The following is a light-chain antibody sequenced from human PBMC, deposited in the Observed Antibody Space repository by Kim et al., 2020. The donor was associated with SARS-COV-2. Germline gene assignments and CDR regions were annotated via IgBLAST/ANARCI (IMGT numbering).Light chain of an antibody. V-gene: IGKV3-11*01. J-gene: IGKJ4*01. CDR3: QHRSNWPLT. Sequence: LSPGDRATLSCRASQSGSTYLAWYQQQPGQAPRLLIYEASNRAAGIPARFSGSGSGTDFTLTINTLEPEDFAVYYCQHRSNWPLTFGGGTKVDIK. CDR2: EAS. CDR1: QSGSTY.